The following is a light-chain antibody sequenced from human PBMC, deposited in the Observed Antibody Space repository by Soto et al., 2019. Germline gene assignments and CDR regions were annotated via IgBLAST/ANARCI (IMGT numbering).Light chain of an antibody. Sequence: EIVLTQAPATLSLSPGERATLSCRASQSVSSYLAWFQQKPGQAPRLLIYDAYNRATGIPARFSGSGSGTDFTLTSSSLEPEDFAVYYCQQRSNWPYTFGQGTKLEIK. V-gene: IGKV3-11*01. CDR3: QQRSNWPYT. J-gene: IGKJ2*01. CDR2: DAY. CDR1: QSVSSY.